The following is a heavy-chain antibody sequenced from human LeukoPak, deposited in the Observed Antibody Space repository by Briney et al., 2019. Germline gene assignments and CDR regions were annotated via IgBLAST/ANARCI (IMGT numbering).Heavy chain of an antibody. Sequence: PSETLSLTCTVSGGSISSGGYYWSWIRQHPGKGLEWIGYIYYSGSTYYNPSLKSRVTISVDTSKNRFSLKLSSVTAADTAVYYCASMGDGYNYVLAVWGQGTLVTVSS. CDR3: ASMGDGYNYVLAV. V-gene: IGHV4-31*03. D-gene: IGHD5-24*01. CDR1: GGSISSGGYY. CDR2: IYYSGST. J-gene: IGHJ4*02.